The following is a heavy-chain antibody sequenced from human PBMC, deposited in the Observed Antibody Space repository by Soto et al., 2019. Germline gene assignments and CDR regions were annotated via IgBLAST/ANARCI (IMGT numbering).Heavy chain of an antibody. D-gene: IGHD1-26*01. J-gene: IGHJ4*02. CDR2: AYSSGST. Sequence: QLHLLESGPGLVKPSETLSLTCKVSGGSISSSTYWWGWIRQPPGVGLDWIGSAYSSGSTYFSPSLRKRVTISLDRSQNQFFLNLTSVTAADTAVYYCANVLGPTTGIDYRGQGILVTVSS. CDR1: GGSISSSTYW. V-gene: IGHV4-39*01. CDR3: ANVLGPTTGIDY.